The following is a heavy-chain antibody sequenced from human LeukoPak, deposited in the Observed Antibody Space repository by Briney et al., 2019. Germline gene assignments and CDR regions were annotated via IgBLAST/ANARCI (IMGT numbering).Heavy chain of an antibody. D-gene: IGHD3-22*01. V-gene: IGHV3-33*01. CDR3: ATGYYYDSSGYYSTDYYFDY. Sequence: GESLKISCAASGFTFSSYGMHWVRQAPGKGLEWVAVIWYDGSNKYYADSVKGRFTISRDNSKNTLYLQMNSLRAEDTAVYYCATGYYYDSSGYYSTDYYFDYWGQGTLVTVSS. CDR2: IWYDGSNK. J-gene: IGHJ4*02. CDR1: GFTFSSYG.